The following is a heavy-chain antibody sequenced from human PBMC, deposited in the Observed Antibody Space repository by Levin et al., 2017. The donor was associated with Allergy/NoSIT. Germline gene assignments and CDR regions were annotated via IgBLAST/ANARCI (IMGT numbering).Heavy chain of an antibody. CDR3: ASLFIKDYYYYYGMDG. Sequence: SCAASGFTFSSYSMNWVRQAPGKGLEWVSSISSSSSYIYYADSVKGRFTISRDNAKNSLYLQMNSLRAEDTAVYYCASLFIKDYYYYYGMDGWGQGTTVTVSS. V-gene: IGHV3-21*01. J-gene: IGHJ6*02. D-gene: IGHD3-16*02. CDR2: ISSSSSYI. CDR1: GFTFSSYS.